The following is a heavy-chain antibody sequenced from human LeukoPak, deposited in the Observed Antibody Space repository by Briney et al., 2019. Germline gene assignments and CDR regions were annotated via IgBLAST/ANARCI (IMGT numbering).Heavy chain of an antibody. CDR3: ARGGLWFGVYSDY. CDR1: EFTFSSYW. J-gene: IGHJ4*02. D-gene: IGHD3-10*01. CDR2: INSDGTTT. V-gene: IGHV3-74*01. Sequence: SGGSLRLSCAASEFTFSSYWMHWVRQAPGKGLVWVSRINSDGTTTDYADSVKGRFTISRDNAKNTLYLQMNSLRAEDTAVYYCARGGLWFGVYSDYWGQGTLVTVSS.